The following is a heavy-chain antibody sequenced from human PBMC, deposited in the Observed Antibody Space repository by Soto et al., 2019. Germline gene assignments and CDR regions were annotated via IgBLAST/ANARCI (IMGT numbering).Heavy chain of an antibody. J-gene: IGHJ6*02. CDR1: GFTFANFA. Sequence: EVQLLESGGGLVQPGRSLRLSCAASGFTFANFAMTWVRQAPGKGLEWVSGISGSGGDTYYADSVKGRFTISRDNSKNTLYRQLNSLRADDTATFYCARTESSGWSTRYGMDVWGQGTTVTVSS. D-gene: IGHD6-19*01. CDR2: ISGSGGDT. V-gene: IGHV3-23*01. CDR3: ARTESSGWSTRYGMDV.